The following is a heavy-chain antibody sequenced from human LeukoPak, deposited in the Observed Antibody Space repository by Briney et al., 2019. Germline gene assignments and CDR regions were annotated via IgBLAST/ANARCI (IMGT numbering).Heavy chain of an antibody. J-gene: IGHJ6*02. Sequence: GGSLRPSCAVSGFTFSSYSMNWVRQAPGKGLEWVSYISTSSSTIYYADSVKGRFTISRDNAKNSLYLQMNSLRDEDTAVYYCARAVAGTFLPKYYYGMDVWGQGTTVTVSS. V-gene: IGHV3-48*02. CDR2: ISTSSSTI. D-gene: IGHD6-19*01. CDR3: ARAVAGTFLPKYYYGMDV. CDR1: GFTFSSYS.